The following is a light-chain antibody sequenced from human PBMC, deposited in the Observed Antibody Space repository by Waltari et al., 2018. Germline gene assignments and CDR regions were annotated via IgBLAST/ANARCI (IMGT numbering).Light chain of an antibody. Sequence: QSALTQPASVSGTPGQSITISCSGTTSDVGSYDLVSWYQPHPGEAPKLLICEVFKRPPDTSSRFSGAKSGSTASLTISGPQPEDEADYYCCSYAGRGTYVFGSGTKVTVL. J-gene: IGLJ1*01. V-gene: IGLV2-23*02. CDR1: TSDVGSYDL. CDR3: CSYAGRGTYV. CDR2: EVF.